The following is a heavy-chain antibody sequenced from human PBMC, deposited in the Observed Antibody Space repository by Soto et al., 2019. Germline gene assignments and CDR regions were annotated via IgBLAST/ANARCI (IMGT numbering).Heavy chain of an antibody. Sequence: PSETLSLTCAVSGGSLSGFYWSWIRHSPAKGLEWIGEINHSGKTHYNPSLESRLSISADTSKMQFSLTLTSVTAADAAVYYCATRSRLLYSFFDHWGQGNLVTVSS. D-gene: IGHD3-10*01. V-gene: IGHV4-34*01. CDR1: GGSLSGFY. CDR2: INHSGKT. J-gene: IGHJ4*02. CDR3: ATRSRLLYSFFDH.